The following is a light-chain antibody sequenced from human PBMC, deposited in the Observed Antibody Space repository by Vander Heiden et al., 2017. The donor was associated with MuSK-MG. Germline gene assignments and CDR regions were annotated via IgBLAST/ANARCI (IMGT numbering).Light chain of an antibody. J-gene: IGKJ2*01. Sequence: DIQMTQSPSSLSASVGDRVTITCRASQSISNFLNWYQQKTGKAPRLLIYAASTLQTGVPSRFSGSGSGTDFTLTISSRQPEDFATYYCQQSDNTPPATFGQGTKLEMK. CDR1: QSISNF. CDR3: QQSDNTPPAT. CDR2: AAS. V-gene: IGKV1-39*01.